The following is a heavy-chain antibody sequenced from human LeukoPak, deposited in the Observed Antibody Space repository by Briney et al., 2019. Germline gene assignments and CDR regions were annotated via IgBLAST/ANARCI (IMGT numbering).Heavy chain of an antibody. D-gene: IGHD6-13*01. V-gene: IGHV4-30-4*01. CDR2: IYYSGST. J-gene: IGHJ4*02. Sequence: PSETLSLTCTVSGGSISSGDYYWSWIRQPPGKGLEWIGYIYYSGSTYYNPSLKSRVTISVDTSKNQFSLKLRSVTAADTAVYYCARLAPYPGVWASDYWGQGTLVTVSS. CDR1: GGSISSGDYY. CDR3: ARLAPYPGVWASDY.